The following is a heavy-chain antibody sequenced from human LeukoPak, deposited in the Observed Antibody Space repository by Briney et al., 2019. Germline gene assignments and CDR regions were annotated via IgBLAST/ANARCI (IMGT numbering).Heavy chain of an antibody. J-gene: IGHJ4*02. Sequence: GGSLRLSCVGSGFTFTGYDLYWVRQAPGKGLEWVAFITVASHTIYYTDSVKGRFTISRDNTKKSIFLQMDSLRGGDTAVYYCARDWNRAAIDYWGQGTLVTVSS. CDR1: GFTFTGYD. V-gene: IGHV3-48*03. CDR2: ITVASHTI. CDR3: ARDWNRAAIDY. D-gene: IGHD1-1*01.